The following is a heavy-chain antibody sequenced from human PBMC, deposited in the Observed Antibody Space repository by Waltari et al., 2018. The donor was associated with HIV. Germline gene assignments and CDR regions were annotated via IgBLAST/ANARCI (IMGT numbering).Heavy chain of an antibody. J-gene: IGHJ4*02. V-gene: IGHV1-69*04. CDR3: AREPTAMVTSVDY. CDR1: GGTFSSYA. CDR2: IIPILGIA. Sequence: QVQLVQSGAEVKKPGSSVKVYCKASGGTFSSYAISWVRQAPGQGLEWMGRIIPILGIANYAQKFQGRVTITADKSTSTAYMELSSLRSEDTAVYYCAREPTAMVTSVDYWGQGTLVTVSS. D-gene: IGHD5-18*01.